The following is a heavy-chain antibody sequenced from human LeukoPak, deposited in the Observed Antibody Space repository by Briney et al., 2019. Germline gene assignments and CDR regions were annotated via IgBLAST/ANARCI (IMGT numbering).Heavy chain of an antibody. CDR2: MNRNSGNA. CDR3: ASSRWLQWIQD. V-gene: IGHV1-8*01. Sequence: ASVKVSCKASGYTFTSYDINWVQQATGQGLEWMGWMNRNSGNAGYAQKFQGRVTMTRNTSISTAYMELSSLRSEDTAVYYCASSRWLQWIQDWGQGTLVTVSS. CDR1: GYTFTSYD. J-gene: IGHJ4*02. D-gene: IGHD5-24*01.